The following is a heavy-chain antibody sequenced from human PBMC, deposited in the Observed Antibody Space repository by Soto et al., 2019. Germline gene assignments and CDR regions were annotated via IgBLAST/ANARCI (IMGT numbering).Heavy chain of an antibody. J-gene: IGHJ6*02. CDR1: GFTFSSYW. Sequence: EVPLVESGGGLVQPGGSLRLSCAVSGFTFSSYWMHWVRQAPGEGLVWVSLINSDGSSTSYADSVKGRFTISRDNANNTLYLQMDSRRAEDTGVYYCARGCELLGYYGMDVWGQGTTVTVSS. CDR2: INSDGSST. V-gene: IGHV3-74*01. CDR3: ARGCELLGYYGMDV. D-gene: IGHD1-26*01.